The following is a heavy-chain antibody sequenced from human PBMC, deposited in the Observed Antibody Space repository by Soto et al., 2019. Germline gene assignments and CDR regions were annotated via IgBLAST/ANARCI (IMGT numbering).Heavy chain of an antibody. CDR3: ARGFYGSGGNDY. Sequence: QVQLQESGPGLVKPSQTLSLTCTVSGGSISSGGYYWSWIRQHPGKGLEWIGYIYYSVSTYYIPCLKSRVTVSVDRSKNRFSLKLSSVTAADTAVYYCARGFYGSGGNDYWGQGTLVTVSS. CDR1: GGSISSGGYY. D-gene: IGHD3-10*01. J-gene: IGHJ4*02. V-gene: IGHV4-31*03. CDR2: IYYSVST.